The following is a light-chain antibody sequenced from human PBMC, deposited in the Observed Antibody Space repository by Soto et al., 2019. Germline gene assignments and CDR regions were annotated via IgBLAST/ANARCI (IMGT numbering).Light chain of an antibody. CDR3: HQYGSSPGT. V-gene: IGKV3-20*01. Sequence: EIVLTQSSGTLSLSPGERATLSCRASQSVSSSYLAWYQQKPGQAPRLLIYGASSSATGIPDRFSGSGSGTDFTLTISRLEPEDFAVYYCHQYGSSPGTFGQGTKVEI. J-gene: IGKJ1*01. CDR1: QSVSSSY. CDR2: GAS.